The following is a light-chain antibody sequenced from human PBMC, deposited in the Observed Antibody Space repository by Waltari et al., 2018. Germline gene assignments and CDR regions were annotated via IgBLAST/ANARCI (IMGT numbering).Light chain of an antibody. CDR2: LNSDGSH. Sequence: QLVLTQSPSASASLGASVKLTCTLSSRHSNYAIAWHHQQPKKGPRYLKKLNSDGSHTRGDGIPDRFSGSSSGAERFLTISRLQSEDEADYYCQTWDTDNHVVFGGGTKLIVL. CDR1: SRHSNYA. V-gene: IGLV4-69*01. CDR3: QTWDTDNHVV. J-gene: IGLJ2*01.